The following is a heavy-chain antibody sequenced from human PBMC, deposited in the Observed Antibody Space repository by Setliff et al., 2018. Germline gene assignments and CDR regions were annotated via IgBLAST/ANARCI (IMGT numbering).Heavy chain of an antibody. V-gene: IGHV4-61*02. J-gene: IGHJ3*02. D-gene: IGHD2-8*01. CDR1: GGSISSGLYY. Sequence: PSETLSLTCTVSGGSISSGLYYWGWIRQPAGRGLEWIGRLYAGGSTNYNPSHKSRATISGGTSNDRLSLRLTSVTAADTAVYYCARGWVLGAFDIWGQGTMVTVSS. CDR2: LYAGGST. CDR3: ARGWVLGAFDI.